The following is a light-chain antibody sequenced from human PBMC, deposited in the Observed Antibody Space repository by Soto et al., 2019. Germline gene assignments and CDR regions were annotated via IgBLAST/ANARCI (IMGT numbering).Light chain of an antibody. J-gene: IGLJ1*01. CDR2: NVY. Sequence: QSAPTQPPSASGSPGQSVTISCTGTSSDVGDYNYVSWYQQHPGKAPKLMIYNVYDRPSGISYRFSGSKSGNTASLTISGLQGEDEADYYCSAYTVSRTYVFGTGTKLTVL. CDR1: SSDVGDYNY. CDR3: SAYTVSRTYV. V-gene: IGLV2-14*01.